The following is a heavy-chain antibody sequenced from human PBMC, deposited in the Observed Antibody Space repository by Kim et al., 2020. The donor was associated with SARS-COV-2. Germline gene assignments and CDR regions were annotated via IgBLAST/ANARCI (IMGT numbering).Heavy chain of an antibody. V-gene: IGHV4-4*07. D-gene: IGHD3-22*01. J-gene: IGHJ2*01. CDR2: IYTSGST. CDR3: ARDGYYYDSSGYYWYFDL. CDR1: GGSISSYY. Sequence: SETLSLTCTVSGGSISSYYWSWIRQPAGKGLEWIGRIYTSGSTNYNPSLKSRVTMSVDTSKNQFSLKLSSVTAADTAVYYCARDGYYYDSSGYYWYFDLWGRGTLVTVSS.